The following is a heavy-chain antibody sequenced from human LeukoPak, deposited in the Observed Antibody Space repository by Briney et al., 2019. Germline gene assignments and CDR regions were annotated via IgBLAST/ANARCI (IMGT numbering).Heavy chain of an antibody. D-gene: IGHD3-10*01. J-gene: IGHJ6*02. CDR2: INPNSGGT. CDR3: AGEKSRSSPPGNYGMDV. V-gene: IGHV1-2*02. CDR1: GYTFTSYG. Sequence: ASVKVSCKASGYTFTSYGISWVRRAPGQGLEWMGWINPNSGGTNYAQKFQGRVTMTRDTSISTAYMELSRLRSDDTAVYYCAGEKSRSSPPGNYGMDVWGQGTTVTVSS.